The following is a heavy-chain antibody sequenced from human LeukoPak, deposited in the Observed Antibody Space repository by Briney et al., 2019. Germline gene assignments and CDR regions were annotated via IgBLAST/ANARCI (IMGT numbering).Heavy chain of an antibody. V-gene: IGHV4-59*01. D-gene: IGHD6-13*01. J-gene: IGHJ4*02. CDR2: IYYSGST. CDR1: GGSISSYY. CDR3: ARVGSSWYNHFDY. Sequence: SETLSLTCTVSGGSISSYYWSWIRQPPGKGLEWIGYIYYSGSTNYNPSLKSRVTISVDTSKNQFSLKLSSVTAADTAVYYCARVGSSWYNHFDYWAQGTLVTVSS.